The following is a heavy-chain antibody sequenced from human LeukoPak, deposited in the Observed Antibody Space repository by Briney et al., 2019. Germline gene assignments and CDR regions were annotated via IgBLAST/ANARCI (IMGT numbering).Heavy chain of an antibody. D-gene: IGHD7-27*01. CDR2: IKPGGNEI. CDR3: MCWGTDNH. V-gene: IGHV3-7*01. Sequence: GGSLRLSCTFSGFTFRSYWMNWVRQAPGKGLEWVANIKPGGNEIIYVDSVKGRSIISRDNAKNSLDLQMSSLRVEDTAVYYCMCWGTDNHWGQGILVTVSS. J-gene: IGHJ4*02. CDR1: GFTFRSYW.